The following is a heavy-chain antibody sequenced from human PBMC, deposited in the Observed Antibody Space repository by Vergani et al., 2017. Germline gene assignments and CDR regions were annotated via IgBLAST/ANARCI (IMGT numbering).Heavy chain of an antibody. J-gene: IGHJ4*02. CDR1: GGSFSGYY. Sequence: VQLQQWGAGLLKPSETLSLTCAVYGGSFSGYYCSWIRQPPGKGLEWIGEINHSGSTTYNPSLKSRVTISVDTSKNQFPLKLSSVTAPDTAVYYGATPGSSGWYYFDYWGQGTLVTVSS. V-gene: IGHV4-34*01. D-gene: IGHD6-19*01. CDR2: INHSGST. CDR3: ATPGSSGWYYFDY.